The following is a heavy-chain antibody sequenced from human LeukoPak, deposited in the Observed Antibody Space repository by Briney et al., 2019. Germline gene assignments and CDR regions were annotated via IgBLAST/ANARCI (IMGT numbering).Heavy chain of an antibody. D-gene: IGHD2-21*01. V-gene: IGHV4-61*02. CDR3: ARTYCDTSTCYRFDS. Sequence: SETLSLTCTVSSGSISGNDLYWNWIRQAAGKGLEWIGRVHSGGTTNYNPSLAGRVTVSVDRSKNQFSLKMSSVTAADTAVYYCARTYCDTSTCYRFDSWGQGILVTVSS. CDR1: SGSISGNDLY. CDR2: VHSGGTT. J-gene: IGHJ4*02.